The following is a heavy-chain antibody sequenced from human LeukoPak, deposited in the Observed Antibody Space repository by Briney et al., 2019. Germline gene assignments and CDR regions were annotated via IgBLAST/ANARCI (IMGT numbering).Heavy chain of an antibody. CDR3: AGGGKSLRFLEWYDFDY. J-gene: IGHJ4*02. CDR2: ISAYNGNT. D-gene: IGHD3-3*01. V-gene: IGHV1-18*01. Sequence: ASVKVSCKASGYTFTRYGIRWVRQGPGQGVEVMGLISAYNGNTNYAQKLQGRVTMTTDTSTSTAYMELRSLRSDDTAVYYCAGGGKSLRFLEWYDFDYWGQGTLVTVSS. CDR1: GYTFTRYG.